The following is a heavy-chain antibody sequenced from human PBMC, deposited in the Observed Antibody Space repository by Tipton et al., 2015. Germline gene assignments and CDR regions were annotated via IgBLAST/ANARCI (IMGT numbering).Heavy chain of an antibody. V-gene: IGHV4-38-2*01. CDR2: FFHSGNT. CDR3: ARSRYTVTPDS. J-gene: IGHJ4*02. D-gene: IGHD4-17*01. CDR1: GFTFSSYW. Sequence: LRLSCAASGFTFSSYWMSWVRQAPGKGLEWIGSFFHSGNTFHNPSLRSRVIISVDTSKNQFSLTVTSVTAADTAVYYCARSRYTVTPDSWGQGTLVTVSS.